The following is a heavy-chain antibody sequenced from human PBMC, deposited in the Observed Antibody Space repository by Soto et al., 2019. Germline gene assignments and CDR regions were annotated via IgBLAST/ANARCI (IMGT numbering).Heavy chain of an antibody. J-gene: IGHJ4*02. V-gene: IGHV3-7*01. Sequence: PGGSLRLSCAASGFTFSSYWMSWVRQAPGKVLEWVANIKQDGSEKYYVDSVNGRFTISRDNAKNSLYVQMNSLRAEDTAVYYCAREKRANGYFDYWGQGTLVPVSS. CDR3: AREKRANGYFDY. CDR2: IKQDGSEK. CDR1: GFTFSSYW.